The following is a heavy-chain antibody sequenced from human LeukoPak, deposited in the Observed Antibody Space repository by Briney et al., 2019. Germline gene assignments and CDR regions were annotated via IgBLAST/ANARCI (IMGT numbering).Heavy chain of an antibody. D-gene: IGHD4-23*01. CDR1: GGSISSYY. CDR3: ARLWGPFGGNSETDAFDI. J-gene: IGHJ3*02. Sequence: PSETLSLTCTVSGGSISSYYWGRIRQPPGKGLEWLGYIYYSGDTNYNPSLKSRVTISVDTSKNQFSLKLSSVTAADTAVYYCARLWGPFGGNSETDAFDIWGQGTMVTVSS. V-gene: IGHV4-59*08. CDR2: IYYSGDT.